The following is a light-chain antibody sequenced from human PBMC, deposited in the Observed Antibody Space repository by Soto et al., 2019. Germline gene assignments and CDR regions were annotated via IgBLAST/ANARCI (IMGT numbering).Light chain of an antibody. CDR2: DAS. Sequence: EIVLTQSPATLSLSPGERATLSCRASQSVNSYLAWYQQKPGQAPRLLIYDASNRATGIPARFSGSGSGTDFTLTISNLEPEDFAVYYCQHRSNWPPYTFGQGTKLEIK. CDR3: QHRSNWPPYT. CDR1: QSVNSY. J-gene: IGKJ2*01. V-gene: IGKV3-11*01.